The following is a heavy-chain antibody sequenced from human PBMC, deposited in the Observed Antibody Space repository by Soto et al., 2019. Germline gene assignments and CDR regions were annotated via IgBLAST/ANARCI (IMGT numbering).Heavy chain of an antibody. V-gene: IGHV3-23*01. CDR1: GFTFSSYA. D-gene: IGHD3-3*01. CDR3: AKAGKELRFLELSFPNWFDP. CDR2: ISGSGGST. J-gene: IGHJ5*02. Sequence: EVQLLESGGGLVQPGGSLRLSCAASGFTFSSYAMSWVRQAPGKGLEWVSAISGSGGSTYYADSVKGRFTISRDNSKNSLYLQMNSLRAEDTAVYYCAKAGKELRFLELSFPNWFDPWGQGTLVTVSS.